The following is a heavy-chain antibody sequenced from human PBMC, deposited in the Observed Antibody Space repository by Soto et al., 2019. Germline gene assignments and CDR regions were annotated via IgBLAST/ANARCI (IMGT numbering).Heavy chain of an antibody. CDR2: ISGGGGTT. Sequence: XGSLNLSCSSSEFTFSSYAMNWVRQAPGKGLEWVSVISGGGGTTYYADSVKGRFRISRDNSKNTLYLQMNSLRVEDTAVYYCAKGKVAYDNSGLQYFYYFPMNVCGQGTTVTV. D-gene: IGHD3-22*01. CDR1: EFTFSSYA. CDR3: AKGKVAYDNSGLQYFYYFPMNV. V-gene: IGHV3-23*01. J-gene: IGHJ6*01.